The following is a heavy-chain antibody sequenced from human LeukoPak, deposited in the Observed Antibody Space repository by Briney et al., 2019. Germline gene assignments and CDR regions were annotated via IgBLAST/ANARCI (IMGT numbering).Heavy chain of an antibody. CDR1: GGSISSYY. Sequence: PSETLSLTCTVSGGSISSYYWSWIRQPPGKGLEWIGEINHSGSTNYNPSLKSRVTISVDTSKSQFSLKLSSVTAADTAVYYCARGPRGTFDYWGQGTLVTVSS. CDR2: INHSGST. J-gene: IGHJ4*02. CDR3: ARGPRGTFDY. V-gene: IGHV4-34*01.